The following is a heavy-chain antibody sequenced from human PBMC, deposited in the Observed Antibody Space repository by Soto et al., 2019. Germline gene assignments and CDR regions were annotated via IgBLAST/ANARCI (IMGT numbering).Heavy chain of an antibody. Sequence: PGGSLRLSCAASGFTFSSYGMHWVRQAPGKGLEWVAVIWYDGSNKYYADSVKGRFTISRDNSKNTLYLQMNSLRAEDTAVYYCSGSSGWKPYYYGMDVWGQATTVTVSS. J-gene: IGHJ6*02. V-gene: IGHV3-33*01. CDR3: SGSSGWKPYYYGMDV. CDR2: IWYDGSNK. CDR1: GFTFSSYG. D-gene: IGHD6-19*01.